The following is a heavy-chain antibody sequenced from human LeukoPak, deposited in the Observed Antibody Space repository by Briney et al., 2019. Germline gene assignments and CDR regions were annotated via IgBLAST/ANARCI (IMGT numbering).Heavy chain of an antibody. D-gene: IGHD3-9*01. CDR3: ARDGGDKTAYYGDQFDC. V-gene: IGHV3-23*01. Sequence: GGSLRLSCAASGFTFSSFAMSWIRQAPGKGLEWVSSVSRSGVGTYYADSVRGRFTISRDNSKNTVFLQMNSLRAEDSAVYYCARDGGDKTAYYGDQFDCWGQGTLVTVSS. J-gene: IGHJ4*02. CDR1: GFTFSSFA. CDR2: VSRSGVGT.